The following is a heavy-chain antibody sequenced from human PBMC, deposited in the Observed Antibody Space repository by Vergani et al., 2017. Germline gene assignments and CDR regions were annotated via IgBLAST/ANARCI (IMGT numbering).Heavy chain of an antibody. D-gene: IGHD5-24*01. Sequence: QVQLAESGPGLVKPSETLSLTCTVSGGSISSSSYYWGWIRQPPGKGLEWIGSIYYSGSTYYNPSLKSRVTISVDTSKNQFSLKLSSVTAADTAVYYCARHRWPADFDYWGQGTLVTVSS. CDR1: GGSISSSSYY. J-gene: IGHJ4*02. V-gene: IGHV4-39*01. CDR3: ARHRWPADFDY. CDR2: IYYSGST.